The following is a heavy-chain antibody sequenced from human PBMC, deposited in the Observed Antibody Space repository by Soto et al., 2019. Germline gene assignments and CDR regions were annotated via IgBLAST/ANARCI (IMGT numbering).Heavy chain of an antibody. CDR1: GFTFSSYW. V-gene: IGHV3-7*01. J-gene: IGHJ6*02. Sequence: GGSLRLSCAASGFTFSSYWMSWVRQAPGKGLEWVANIKQDGSEKYYVDSVKGRFTISRDNAKNSLYLQMNGLRAEDRAVYYCARYYYDSSRYRPGYYYYYYGMEVWGQGTTVTVSS. CDR2: IKQDGSEK. D-gene: IGHD3-22*01. CDR3: ARYYYDSSRYRPGYYYYYYGMEV.